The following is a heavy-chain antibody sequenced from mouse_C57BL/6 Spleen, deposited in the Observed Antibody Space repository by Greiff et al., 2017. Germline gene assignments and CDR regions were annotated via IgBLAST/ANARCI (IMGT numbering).Heavy chain of an antibody. D-gene: IGHD3-2*02. Sequence: SGAELMKPGASVKLSCKATGYTFTGYWIEWVKQRPGHGLEWIGEILSGSGSTNYNGKFKGKATFTADTSSNTAYMQLSSLTTEDSAIYDCARAQATWYYYAMDYWGQGTSVTVSS. CDR2: ILSGSGST. CDR1: GYTFTGYW. CDR3: ARAQATWYYYAMDY. J-gene: IGHJ4*01. V-gene: IGHV1-9*01.